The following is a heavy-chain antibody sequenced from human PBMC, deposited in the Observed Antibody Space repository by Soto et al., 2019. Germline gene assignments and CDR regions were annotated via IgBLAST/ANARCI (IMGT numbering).Heavy chain of an antibody. J-gene: IGHJ4*02. CDR3: AKGGPDAFCSGGRCYFDY. D-gene: IGHD2-15*01. V-gene: IGHV3-9*01. Sequence: EVQLVESGGGLVQPGRSLRLSCAASGFTFDEYAMHWVRRVPGKGLEWVSSITWNSNVIGYADSVKGRFTISRDNAKNSLYLQMNSLRPEDTALYYCAKGGPDAFCSGGRCYFDYWGQGALVTVSS. CDR1: GFTFDEYA. CDR2: ITWNSNVI.